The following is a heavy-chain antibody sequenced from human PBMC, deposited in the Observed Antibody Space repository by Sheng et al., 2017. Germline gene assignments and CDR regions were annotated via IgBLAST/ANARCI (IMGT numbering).Heavy chain of an antibody. D-gene: IGHD3-22*01. J-gene: IGHJ4*02. CDR3: ATYTYYYDKPDY. V-gene: IGHV4-39*07. CDR1: GGSISSSSYY. Sequence: QLQLQESGPGLVKPSETLSLTCTVSGGSISSSSYYWGWIRQPPGKGLEWIGSIYYSGSTYYNPSLKSRVTISVDTSKNQFSLKLSSVTAADTAVYYCATYTYYYDKPDYWGQGTLVTVSS. CDR2: IYYSGST.